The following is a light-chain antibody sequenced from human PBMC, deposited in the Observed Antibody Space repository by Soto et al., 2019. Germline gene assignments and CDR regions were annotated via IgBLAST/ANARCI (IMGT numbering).Light chain of an antibody. V-gene: IGKV1-27*01. Sequence: DIQMTQSPSSLSASVGDRVTITCRASQGISNHLAWYQQKPGKLPKLLIYTLSYRASGVPDRFSGSGSGTDFTLKISRVEAEDVGVYYCMQRIEFPRTFGQGTRLEIK. CDR1: QGISNH. CDR2: TLS. J-gene: IGKJ5*01. CDR3: MQRIEFPRT.